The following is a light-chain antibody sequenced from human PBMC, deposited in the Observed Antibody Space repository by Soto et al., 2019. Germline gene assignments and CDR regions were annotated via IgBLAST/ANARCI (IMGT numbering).Light chain of an antibody. J-gene: IGKJ1*01. CDR3: QQYNSYWT. Sequence: DIQMTQSPSTLSAPVGDRVTITCRASQSISSWLAWYQQKPGKAPKLLIYDASSLESGVPSRFSGRGSGTEFTLTISSLQPDDFATYYCQQYNSYWTFGQGTKV. CDR2: DAS. CDR1: QSISSW. V-gene: IGKV1-5*01.